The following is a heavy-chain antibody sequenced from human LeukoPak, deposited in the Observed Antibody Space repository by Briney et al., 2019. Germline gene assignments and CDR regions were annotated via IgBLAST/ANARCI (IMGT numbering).Heavy chain of an antibody. J-gene: IGHJ6*03. Sequence: SETLSLTCTVSGGSISSSSYYWGWIRQPPGKGLEWIGSIYYSGSTYYNPSLKSRVTISVDTSKNQFSLKLSSVTAADTAVYYCARHPTYYDILTGYLPYYYYYMDVWGKGTTVTISS. V-gene: IGHV4-39*01. CDR3: ARHPTYYDILTGYLPYYYYYMDV. CDR1: GGSISSSSYY. D-gene: IGHD3-9*01. CDR2: IYYSGST.